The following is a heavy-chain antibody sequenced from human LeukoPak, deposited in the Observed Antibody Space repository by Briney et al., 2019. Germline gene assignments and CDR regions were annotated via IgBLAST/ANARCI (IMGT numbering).Heavy chain of an antibody. CDR1: GGSISSYY. D-gene: IGHD1-26*01. V-gene: IGHV4-4*07. CDR2: IYTSGST. Sequence: SETLSLTCTVSGGSISSYYWNWIRQPAGKGLEWIGRIYTSGSTNYNPSLKSRVTMSVDTSKNQFSLKLSSVTAADTAVYYCARDRGWELEYNWFDPWGQGTLVTVSS. CDR3: ARDRGWELEYNWFDP. J-gene: IGHJ5*02.